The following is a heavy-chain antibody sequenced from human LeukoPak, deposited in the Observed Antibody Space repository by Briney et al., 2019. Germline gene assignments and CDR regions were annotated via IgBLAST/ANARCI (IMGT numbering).Heavy chain of an antibody. J-gene: IGHJ4*02. CDR1: GGSISSSSYY. CDR3: ARSGKYSSSWYVAY. V-gene: IGHV4-39*01. D-gene: IGHD6-13*01. CDR2: IYYSGST. Sequence: NPSETLSLTCTVSGGSISSSSYYWGWIRQPPGEVLEWIGSIYYSGSTYYNPSLKSRVTISVDTSKNQFSLKLSSVTAADTAVYYCARSGKYSSSWYVAYWGQGTLVTVSS.